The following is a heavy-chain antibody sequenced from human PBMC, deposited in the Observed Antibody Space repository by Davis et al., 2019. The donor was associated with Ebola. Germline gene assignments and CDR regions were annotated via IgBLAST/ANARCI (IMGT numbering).Heavy chain of an antibody. V-gene: IGHV4-59*11. CDR3: ARGPYSDY. CDR1: GGSISFHF. D-gene: IGHD4-11*01. CDR2: IYYSGSSGST. J-gene: IGHJ4*02. Sequence: PSETLSLTCSVSGGSISFHFWSWIRQTPGKGLEWIGYIYYSGSSGSTNYNPSLKSRVTMSVDTSKNRFSLNLDSVTAADTAVYYCARGPYSDYWGQGTLVTVSS.